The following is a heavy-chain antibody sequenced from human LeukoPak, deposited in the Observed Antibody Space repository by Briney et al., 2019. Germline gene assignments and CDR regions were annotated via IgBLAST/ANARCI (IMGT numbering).Heavy chain of an antibody. Sequence: PSETLSLTCTVSGGSISSSSYYWGWIRQPPGKGLEWIGSIYYSGSTYYNPSLKSRVTISVDTSKNQFSLKLSSVTAADTAVYYCARASTVTTIYYFDYWGQGTLVTVSS. CDR2: IYYSGST. V-gene: IGHV4-39*07. J-gene: IGHJ4*02. CDR1: GGSISSSSYY. CDR3: ARASTVTTIYYFDY. D-gene: IGHD4-17*01.